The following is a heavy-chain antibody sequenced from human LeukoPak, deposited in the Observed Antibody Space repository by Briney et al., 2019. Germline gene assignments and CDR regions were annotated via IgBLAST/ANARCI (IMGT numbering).Heavy chain of an antibody. V-gene: IGHV3-21*01. CDR1: GFTFSSYS. D-gene: IGHD5-24*01. CDR3: ARNLQRYKVFDY. Sequence: GGSLRLSCAASGFTFSSYSMIWVRQAPGKGLEWVSSISSSSSYIYYADSVKGRFTISRDNAKNSLYLQMNSLRAEDTAVYYCARNLQRYKVFDYWGQGTLVTVSS. CDR2: ISSSSSYI. J-gene: IGHJ4*02.